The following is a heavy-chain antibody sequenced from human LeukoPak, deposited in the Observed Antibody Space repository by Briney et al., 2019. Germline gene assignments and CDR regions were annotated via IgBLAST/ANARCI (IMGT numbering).Heavy chain of an antibody. CDR2: ISAYNGNT. J-gene: IGHJ4*02. CDR3: ARDLGSGIAEPFDH. CDR1: GYTFANYG. Sequence: ASVKVSCKASGYTFANYGISWVRQAPGQGLEWMGWISAYNGNTNYAQKLQGRVTVTTDTSTSTAYMELRSLRSDDTAVYYCARDLGSGIAEPFDHWGQGTLVTVSS. D-gene: IGHD6-13*01. V-gene: IGHV1-18*01.